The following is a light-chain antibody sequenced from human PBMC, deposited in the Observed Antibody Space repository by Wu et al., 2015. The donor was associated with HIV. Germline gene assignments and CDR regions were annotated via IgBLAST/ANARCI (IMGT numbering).Light chain of an antibody. Sequence: EIVLTQSPATLSFSPGERATLFCRASQSVSGTLAWYQQKLGQAPRLLIYDASNRATGIPDRFSGGGSVTDFTLTIDSLEPEDFAVYYCQQRSNWPGTFDQGTRLEIK. CDR3: QQRSNWPGT. J-gene: IGKJ5*01. CDR1: QSVSGT. V-gene: IGKV3-11*01. CDR2: DAS.